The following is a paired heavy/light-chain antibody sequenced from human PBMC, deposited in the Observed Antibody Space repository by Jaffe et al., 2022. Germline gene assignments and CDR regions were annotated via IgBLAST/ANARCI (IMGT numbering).Heavy chain of an antibody. V-gene: IGHV1-2*02. CDR3: VRVGSGTCGP. CDR2: ISPNSGGT. D-gene: IGHD1-26*01. Sequence: QVQVVQSGGEVKKPGASVTVSCRASGYIFTDYYIHWVRQAPGQGLEWMGWISPNSGGTDYAQKFQGRVTMTRDTSISTAYMELSRLRSDDTGIYYCVRVGSGTCGPWGQGTLVTVSS. CDR1: GYIFTDYY. J-gene: IGHJ5*02.
Light chain of an antibody. CDR3: QTWGTLWV. CDR2: VNSDDTH. J-gene: IGLJ3*02. Sequence: QLVLTQSPSASASLGASVKLTCTLSSAHSSYAIAWHQQQPGKGPRYLLKVNSDDTHNKGDGIPDRFSGSSSGAERYLTISSLQSEDEADYYCQTWGTLWVFGGGTKLTVL. V-gene: IGLV4-69*01. CDR1: SAHSSYA.